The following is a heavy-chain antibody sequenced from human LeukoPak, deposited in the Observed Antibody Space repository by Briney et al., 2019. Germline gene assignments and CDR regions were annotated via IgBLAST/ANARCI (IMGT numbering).Heavy chain of an antibody. V-gene: IGHV4-59*08. J-gene: IGHJ4*02. Sequence: SETLSLTCTVSGGSISSYYWSWIRQPPGKGLEWIGYIYYSGSTNYNPSLKSRVTISVDTSKNQFSLKLSSVTAADTAFYYCARTLSFDGYSDYWGQGTLVTVSS. CDR2: IYYSGST. CDR1: GGSISSYY. CDR3: ARTLSFDGYSDY. D-gene: IGHD5-24*01.